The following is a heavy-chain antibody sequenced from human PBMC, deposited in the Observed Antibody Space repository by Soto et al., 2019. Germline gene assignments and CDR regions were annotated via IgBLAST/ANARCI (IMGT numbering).Heavy chain of an antibody. CDR3: ARLQVRGVIITGMNWFDP. CDR2: INAGNGNT. CDR1: GYTFTSYA. V-gene: IGHV1-3*01. J-gene: IGHJ5*02. Sequence: ASVKVTCKSSGYTFTSYAMRWVRQAPGQRLEWMGWINAGNGNTKYSQKFQGRVTITRDTSASTAYMELSSLRSEDTAVYYCARLQVRGVIITGMNWFDPWGQGTLVPVSS. D-gene: IGHD3-10*01.